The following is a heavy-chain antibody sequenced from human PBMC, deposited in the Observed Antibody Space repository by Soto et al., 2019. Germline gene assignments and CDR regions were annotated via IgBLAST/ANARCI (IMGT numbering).Heavy chain of an antibody. V-gene: IGHV3-30-3*01. CDR2: ISYEGSNK. CDR3: ARGVEPAATTFQH. Sequence: QVQLVESGGGVAQPGRSLRLSCAASGFTFSSYAMHWVRQAPGKGLQGVAVISYEGSNKYNADSVKGRFTISRDNSKNTLYLQMNSLRAEDTAVYYCARGVEPAATTFQHWGQGTLVTVSS. J-gene: IGHJ1*01. CDR1: GFTFSSYA. D-gene: IGHD2-2*01.